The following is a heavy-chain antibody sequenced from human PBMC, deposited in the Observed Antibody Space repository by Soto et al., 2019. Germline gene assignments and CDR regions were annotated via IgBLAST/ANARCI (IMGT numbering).Heavy chain of an antibody. J-gene: IGHJ6*02. D-gene: IGHD2-2*01. V-gene: IGHV4-39*01. CDR1: AGSISISNC. Sequence: SEALSLTCSVSAGSISISNCCSWGRQPPGKGLEWIGTIYFSENTYYNTSLMSRVTISVDTSKNLFSLKLSSVTAADTAVYYCARLNGYCISTNCPGYYGMEVWGQGTTVT. CDR2: IYFSENT. CDR3: ARLNGYCISTNCPGYYGMEV.